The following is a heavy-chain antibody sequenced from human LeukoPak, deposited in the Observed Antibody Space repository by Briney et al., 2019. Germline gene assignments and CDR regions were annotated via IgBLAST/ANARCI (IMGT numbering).Heavy chain of an antibody. CDR3: ARVYYGSGSPHYYYYYMDV. J-gene: IGHJ6*03. CDR1: GFTVSSNY. CDR2: TYSGGRT. Sequence: GGSLRLSCAASGFTVSSNYMSWVRQAPGEGLEWVSVTYSGGRTYYADSVKGRFTISRDNSKNTLYLQMNSLRAEDTAVYYCARVYYGSGSPHYYYYYMDVWGKGTTVTISS. V-gene: IGHV3-53*01. D-gene: IGHD3-10*01.